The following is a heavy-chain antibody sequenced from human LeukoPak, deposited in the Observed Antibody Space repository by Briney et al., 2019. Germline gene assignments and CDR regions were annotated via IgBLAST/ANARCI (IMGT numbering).Heavy chain of an antibody. CDR2: ISSSSSYI. CDR1: GVTFSSYS. CDR3: AREVDCSSTSCYALWFDP. V-gene: IGHV3-21*01. D-gene: IGHD2-2*01. Sequence: GGSLRLSCAASGVTFSSYSMNWVRQAPGKGLEWVSSISSSSSYIYYADSVKGRFTISRDNAKNSLYLQMNSLRAEDTAVYYCAREVDCSSTSCYALWFDPWGQGTLVTVSS. J-gene: IGHJ5*02.